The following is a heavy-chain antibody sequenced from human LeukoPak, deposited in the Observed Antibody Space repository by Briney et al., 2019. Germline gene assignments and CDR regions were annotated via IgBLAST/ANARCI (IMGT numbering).Heavy chain of an antibody. D-gene: IGHD4-23*01. CDR3: ARGVSVSDRATTVVTRTFDY. CDR1: GGSISSYY. CDR2: IYYSGST. V-gene: IGHV4-59*12. J-gene: IGHJ4*02. Sequence: PSETLSLTCTVSGGSISSYYWSWIRQPPGKGLEWIGYIYYSGSTNYNPSLKSRVTISVDTSKNQFSLKLSSVTAADTAVYYCARGVSVSDRATTVVTRTFDYWGQGTLVTVSS.